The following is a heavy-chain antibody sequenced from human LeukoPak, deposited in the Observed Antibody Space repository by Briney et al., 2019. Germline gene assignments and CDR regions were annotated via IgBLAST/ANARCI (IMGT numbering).Heavy chain of an antibody. V-gene: IGHV4-59*01. J-gene: IGHJ3*02. Sequence: PSETLSLICTVSGGSLRSNYWSWSRQPPGKGLEWIGYIDYSGSSNYNTSLKSRVTISIDTSKNQFSLKVTSVTAADTAVYYCARQTLDYYGSGSYYAFDIWGQGTMVTVSS. CDR3: ARQTLDYYGSGSYYAFDI. D-gene: IGHD3-10*01. CDR1: GGSLRSNY. CDR2: IDYSGSS.